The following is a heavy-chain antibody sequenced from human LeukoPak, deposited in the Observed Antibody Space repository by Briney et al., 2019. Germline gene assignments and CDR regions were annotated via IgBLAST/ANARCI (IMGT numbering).Heavy chain of an antibody. Sequence: SVKVSCKASGYTFTGYYMHWVRQAPGQGLEWMGGIIPIFGTANYAQKFQGRVTITADESTSTAYMELSSLRSEDTAVYYCASGRDGYKNYWGQGTLVTVSS. CDR2: IIPIFGTA. D-gene: IGHD5-24*01. CDR3: ASGRDGYKNY. V-gene: IGHV1-69*13. J-gene: IGHJ4*02. CDR1: GYTFTGYY.